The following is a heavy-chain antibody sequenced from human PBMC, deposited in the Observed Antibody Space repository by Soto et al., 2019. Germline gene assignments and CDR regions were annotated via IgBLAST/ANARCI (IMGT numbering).Heavy chain of an antibody. CDR3: TKGGDSWSGYAQH. CDR1: GFSFGNYV. J-gene: IGHJ1*01. CDR2: ISDSGGSS. D-gene: IGHD3-3*01. Sequence: EVQLLQSGGGLVQPGGSLRLSCAASGFSFGNYVMNWVRQAPGKGLEWVSGISDSGGSSSSADSVKGRFTVSRDNSKNTLYLQMDSLTGDDTAVYYCTKGGDSWSGYAQHWGQDALVTVAS. V-gene: IGHV3-23*01.